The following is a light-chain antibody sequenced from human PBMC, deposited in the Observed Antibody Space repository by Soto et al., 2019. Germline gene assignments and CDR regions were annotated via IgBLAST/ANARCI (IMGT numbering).Light chain of an antibody. CDR3: GTWDSSLSAVV. Sequence: QSVLTQPPSVSAAPGQKVTISCSGSSSNIGNNYLSWYQQLPGTAPKIIIYDNNNRPSGNPDRFSGSKSGTSATLGITGLQTGDEADYYCGTWDSSLSAVVFGGGTKVTVL. CDR2: DNN. V-gene: IGLV1-51*01. J-gene: IGLJ2*01. CDR1: SSNIGNNY.